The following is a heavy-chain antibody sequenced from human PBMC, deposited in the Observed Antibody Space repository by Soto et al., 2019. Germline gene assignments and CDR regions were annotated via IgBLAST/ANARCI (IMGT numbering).Heavy chain of an antibody. D-gene: IGHD2-8*01. Sequence: PGGSLRLSCAASGFTFSTYSMNWVRQAPGKGLEWISYISNSGTIYYADSVKGRFTISRDNAKNSLYLQVNSLRDEDTAVYYCARDNGMAGSFDPWGQGTLVTVS. J-gene: IGHJ5*02. CDR3: ARDNGMAGSFDP. CDR2: ISNSGTI. CDR1: GFTFSTYS. V-gene: IGHV3-48*02.